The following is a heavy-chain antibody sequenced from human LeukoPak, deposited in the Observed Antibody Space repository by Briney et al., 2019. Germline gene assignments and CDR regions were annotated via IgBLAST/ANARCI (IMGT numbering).Heavy chain of an antibody. CDR2: IYPSGST. V-gene: IGHV4-4*07. CDR1: GGSISSYY. CDR3: ARVQSVAGTWYWFDP. Sequence: SETLSLTCTVSGGSISSYYWSWIRLPAGTGLEWIGHIYPSGSTNYNPSLKSRVTMSVDTSKNQFSLKLSSVTAADAAVYYCARVQSVAGTWYWFDPWGQGTLVTVSS. D-gene: IGHD6-19*01. J-gene: IGHJ5*02.